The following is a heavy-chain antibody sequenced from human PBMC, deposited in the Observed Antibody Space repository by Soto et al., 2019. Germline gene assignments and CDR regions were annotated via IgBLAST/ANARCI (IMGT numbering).Heavy chain of an antibody. CDR2: IYYSGST. CDR1: GGSISSSSYY. Sequence: QLQLQESGPGLVKPSETLSLTCTVSGGSISSSSYYWGWIRQPPGKGLEWIGSIYYSGSTYYNPSLKSRVTISVDTSKNQFSLKLSSVTAADTAVYYCAIGYYYDSSGYRYYYYGMDVWGQGTTVTVSS. CDR3: AIGYYYDSSGYRYYYYGMDV. D-gene: IGHD3-22*01. V-gene: IGHV4-39*01. J-gene: IGHJ6*02.